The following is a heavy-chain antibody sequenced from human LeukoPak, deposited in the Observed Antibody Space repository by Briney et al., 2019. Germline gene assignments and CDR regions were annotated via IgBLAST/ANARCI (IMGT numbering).Heavy chain of an antibody. D-gene: IGHD1-1*01. V-gene: IGHV3-7*01. J-gene: IGHJ4*02. CDR2: MDPTGSQK. Sequence: GGPLRLSCADSQFTFNGSLMNWVRHAPGEGLEWVANMDPTGSQKRYVDSVKSPVTISKDKPGASLYLAMHSLRAEDTAIYYCAIWTSGNYWGQGTLVTVSS. CDR3: AIWTSGNY. CDR1: QFTFNGSL.